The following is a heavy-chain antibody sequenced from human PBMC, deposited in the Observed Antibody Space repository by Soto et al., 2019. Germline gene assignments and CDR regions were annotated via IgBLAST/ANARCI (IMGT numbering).Heavy chain of an antibody. CDR2: IYYSGST. V-gene: IGHV4-31*03. Sequence: SETLSLTCTVSGGSISSGGYYWSWIRQHPGKGLEWIGYIYYSGSTYYNPSLKSRVTISVDTSKNQFSLKLSSVTAADTAVYYCERGKTYYYDSSGYPKNWFDPWGKGTLVTVSS. CDR1: GGSISSGGYY. D-gene: IGHD3-22*01. J-gene: IGHJ5*02. CDR3: ERGKTYYYDSSGYPKNWFDP.